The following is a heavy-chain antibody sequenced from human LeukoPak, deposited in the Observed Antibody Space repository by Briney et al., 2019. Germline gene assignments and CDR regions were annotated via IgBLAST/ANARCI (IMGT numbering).Heavy chain of an antibody. V-gene: IGHV1-2*02. CDR3: ARGGDETYWYFDL. D-gene: IGHD4-17*01. J-gene: IGHJ2*01. CDR2: INPNSGGT. CDR1: GYTFTGYY. Sequence: GESLKISCKGSGYTFTGYYMHWVRQAPGQGLEWMGWINPNSGGTNYAQKFQGRVTMTRDTSISTAYMELSRLRSDDTAVYYCARGGDETYWYFDLWGRGTLVTVSS.